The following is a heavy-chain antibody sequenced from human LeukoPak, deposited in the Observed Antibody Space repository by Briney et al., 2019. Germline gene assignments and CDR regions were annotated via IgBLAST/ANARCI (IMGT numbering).Heavy chain of an antibody. Sequence: SETLSLTCTVSGGSISNLNYYWSWIRQPAGRGLEWIGRIYASGSTNYNPSLKNRVIMSIDTSKNQISLKLNSLTAADTAVYYCARDSSGYLESFDYWGQGTPVTVSS. J-gene: IGHJ4*02. CDR2: IYASGST. D-gene: IGHD3-22*01. CDR3: ARDSSGYLESFDY. CDR1: GGSISNLNYY. V-gene: IGHV4-4*07.